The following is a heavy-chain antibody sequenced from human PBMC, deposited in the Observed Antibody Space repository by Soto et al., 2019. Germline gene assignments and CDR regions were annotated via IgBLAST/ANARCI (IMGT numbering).Heavy chain of an antibody. Sequence: GGSLRLSCAASGFTFSSYAMHWVRQAPGKGLEWVAVISYDGSNKYYADSVKGRFTISRDNSKNTLCLQMNSLRAEDTAVYYCARAIMVAAAPDHYYYGMDVWGQGTTVTVSS. D-gene: IGHD2-15*01. CDR1: GFTFSSYA. CDR2: ISYDGSNK. V-gene: IGHV3-30-3*01. J-gene: IGHJ6*02. CDR3: ARAIMVAAAPDHYYYGMDV.